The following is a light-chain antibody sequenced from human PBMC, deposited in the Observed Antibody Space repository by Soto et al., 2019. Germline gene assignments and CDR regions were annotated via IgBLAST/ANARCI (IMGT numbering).Light chain of an antibody. CDR1: QSVSSN. CDR3: QQYNSWPLT. Sequence: ETVMTQSPATLSVSPGERATLSCRASQSVSSNLAWYQQKPGQPPRLLIYDISTRATGIPTRFSGSGSGTEFTLTISSLQSEDFAVYYCQQYNSWPLTLGGGTKVYIK. V-gene: IGKV3D-15*01. CDR2: DIS. J-gene: IGKJ4*01.